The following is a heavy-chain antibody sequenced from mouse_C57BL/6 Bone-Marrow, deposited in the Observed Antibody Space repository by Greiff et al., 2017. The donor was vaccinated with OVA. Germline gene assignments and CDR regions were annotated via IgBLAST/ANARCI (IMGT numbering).Heavy chain of an antibody. V-gene: IGHV1-82*01. CDR3: APIYYYGSSCWFAY. CDR2: IYPGDGDT. Sequence: VQGVESGPELVKPGASVKISCKASGYAFSSSWMNWVKQRPGKGLEWIGRIYPGDGDTNYNGKFKGKATLTADKSSSTAYMQLSSLTSEDSAVYFCAPIYYYGSSCWFAYWGQGTLVTVSA. CDR1: GYAFSSSW. J-gene: IGHJ3*01. D-gene: IGHD1-1*01.